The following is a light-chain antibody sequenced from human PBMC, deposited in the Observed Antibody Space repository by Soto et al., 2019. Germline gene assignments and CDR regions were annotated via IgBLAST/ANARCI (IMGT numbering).Light chain of an antibody. J-gene: IGKJ4*01. V-gene: IGKV1-13*02. CDR2: DAS. CDR3: QQFNAYPLT. Sequence: AIQLTQSPSSLSASVGDRVTITCRASQGIARLLAWYQQRPGKPPHLVIYDASTLESGVPSRFSGSGSGTEFTLTISSLQPEDSAIYYCQQFNAYPLTFGGGTKVEI. CDR1: QGIARL.